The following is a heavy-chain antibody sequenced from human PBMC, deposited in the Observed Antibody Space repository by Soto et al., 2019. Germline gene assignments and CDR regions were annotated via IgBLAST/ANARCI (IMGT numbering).Heavy chain of an antibody. CDR1: GYTFTSYD. CDR2: MNPNSGNT. J-gene: IGHJ6*02. CDR3: ARSGSGGGDFPDGMDV. V-gene: IGHV1-8*01. D-gene: IGHD2-21*02. Sequence: ASVKVSCKASGYTFTSYDINWVRQATGQGLEWMGWMNPNSGNTGYAQKFQGRVTMTRNTSISTAYMELSSLRSEDTAVYYCARSGSGGGDFPDGMDVWGQGTTVTVSS.